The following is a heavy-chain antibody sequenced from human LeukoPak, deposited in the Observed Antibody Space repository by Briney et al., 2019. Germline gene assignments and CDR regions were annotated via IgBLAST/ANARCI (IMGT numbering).Heavy chain of an antibody. CDR1: GFTFSSYW. CDR2: IKQDGCDK. J-gene: IGHJ4*02. D-gene: IGHD1-26*01. Sequence: PGGSLRLSCAASGFTFSSYWMSWVRQAPGKGLEWVANIKQDGCDKYYVDSVKGRFTISRDNAENSVYLQMNSLRAEDTAVYYCARDKVVGATLFDYWGQGTLVTVSS. V-gene: IGHV3-7*01. CDR3: ARDKVVGATLFDY.